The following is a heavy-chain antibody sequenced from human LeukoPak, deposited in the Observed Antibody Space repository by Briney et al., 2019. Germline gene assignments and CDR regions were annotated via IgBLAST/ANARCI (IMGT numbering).Heavy chain of an antibody. V-gene: IGHV1-18*01. D-gene: IGHD6-6*01. J-gene: IGHJ4*02. CDR3: ARQGHEYSSSLYYFDY. CDR2: ISAYNGNT. Sequence: ASVTVSCKASGYTFTSYGISWVRQAPGQGLEWMGWISAYNGNTNYAQKLQGRVTMTTDTSTSTAYMELRSLRSDDTAVYYRARQGHEYSSSLYYFDYWGQGTLVTVSS. CDR1: GYTFTSYG.